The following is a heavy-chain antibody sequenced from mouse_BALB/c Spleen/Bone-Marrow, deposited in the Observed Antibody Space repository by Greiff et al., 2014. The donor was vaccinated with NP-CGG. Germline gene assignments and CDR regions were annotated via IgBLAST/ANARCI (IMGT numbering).Heavy chain of an antibody. Sequence: DVKLVESGAELVKPGASVKLSCTASGFNIKDTYMHWVKQRPEQGLEWIGRIDPANGNTKYDPKFQGKATITADTSSNTAYLRLSSLTSEDTAVYYCAIYYGNYYAMDYWGQGTSVTVSS. V-gene: IGHV14-3*02. D-gene: IGHD2-1*01. J-gene: IGHJ4*01. CDR1: GFNIKDTY. CDR3: AIYYGNYYAMDY. CDR2: IDPANGNT.